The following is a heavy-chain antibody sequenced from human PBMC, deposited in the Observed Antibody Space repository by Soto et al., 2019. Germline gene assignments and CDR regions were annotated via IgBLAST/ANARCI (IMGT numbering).Heavy chain of an antibody. CDR1: GFTFSSYS. Sequence: EVQLVESGGGLVQPGGSLRLSCAASGFTFSSYSMNWVRQAPGKGLEWVSYISSSSSTIYYADSVKGRFTISRDNAKNSLYLQMNSLRAEDTAVYYCARAEKWGIAVAGTGVDYWGQGTLVTVSS. CDR3: ARAEKWGIAVAGTGVDY. V-gene: IGHV3-48*01. J-gene: IGHJ4*02. D-gene: IGHD6-19*01. CDR2: ISSSSSTI.